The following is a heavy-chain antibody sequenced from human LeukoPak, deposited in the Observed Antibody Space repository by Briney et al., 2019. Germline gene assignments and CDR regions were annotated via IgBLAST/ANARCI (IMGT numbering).Heavy chain of an antibody. CDR1: GFTFSTSG. D-gene: IGHD3-22*01. V-gene: IGHV3-30*18. J-gene: IGHJ4*02. Sequence: PGRSPRLSCAASGFTFSTSGMHWVRQAPGKGLEWVAVISNDGGNQYYGDSVKGRFIISRDNSKDTLYLQMNSLRADDTAVYYCAKSGYDRSGYYFPFDTWGQGTLVTVSS. CDR3: AKSGYDRSGYYFPFDT. CDR2: ISNDGGNQ.